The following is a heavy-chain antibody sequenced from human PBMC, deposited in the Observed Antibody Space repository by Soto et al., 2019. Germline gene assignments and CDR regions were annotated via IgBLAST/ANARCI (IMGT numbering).Heavy chain of an antibody. Sequence: GASVKVSCKASGGTFSSYAISWVRQAPGQGLEWMGGIIPIFGTANYAQKFQGRVTITADESTSTAYMELSSLRSEDTAVYYCARDRYCSSTSCYRVHYYYGMDVWSQGTKVTVSS. CDR2: IIPIFGTA. CDR1: GGTFSSYA. J-gene: IGHJ6*02. V-gene: IGHV1-69*13. CDR3: ARDRYCSSTSCYRVHYYYGMDV. D-gene: IGHD2-2*01.